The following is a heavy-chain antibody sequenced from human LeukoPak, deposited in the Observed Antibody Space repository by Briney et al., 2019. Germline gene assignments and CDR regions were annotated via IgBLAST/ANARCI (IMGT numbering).Heavy chain of an antibody. CDR1: GFTFSSYW. CDR3: SRSAYYDGSGNYYDY. V-gene: IGHV3-74*01. D-gene: IGHD3-22*01. Sequence: GGSLRLSCAASGFTFSSYWMHWVRQAPGKGLVWVSRISDGGSTTTYADSVKGRFTVSRDNAKNTLYLQMNGLRAEDTAVYYCSRSAYYDGSGNYYDYWGQGTLVTVSS. J-gene: IGHJ4*02. CDR2: ISDGGSTT.